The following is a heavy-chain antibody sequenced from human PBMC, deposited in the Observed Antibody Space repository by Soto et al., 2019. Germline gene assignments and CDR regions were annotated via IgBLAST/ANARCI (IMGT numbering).Heavy chain of an antibody. CDR1: GFTFSSYG. V-gene: IGHV3-33*01. D-gene: IGHD2-15*01. CDR2: IWHDGSEE. J-gene: IGHJ5*02. CDR3: GRAGAGAGIVNWSAP. Sequence: QVQLVESGGGVVQPGMSPRLSCAASGFTFSSYGMHWVRQAPGKGLEWLAVIWHDGSEEYYAESVKGRFTISRDNSRNRGYLKRNGVGAEDGAVYCCGRAGAGAGIVNWSAPWGKGTLVTVS.